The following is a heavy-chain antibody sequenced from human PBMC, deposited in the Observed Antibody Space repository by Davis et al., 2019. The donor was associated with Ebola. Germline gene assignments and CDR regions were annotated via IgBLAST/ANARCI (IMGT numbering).Heavy chain of an antibody. CDR2: IYYSGST. V-gene: IGHV4-59*08. CDR3: ARRPRGGVVVFDP. J-gene: IGHJ5*02. D-gene: IGHD2-15*01. CDR1: GGSISSYY. Sequence: SETLSLTCTVSGGSISSYYWSWIRQPPGKGLEWIGYIYYSGSTNYNPSLKSRVTISVDTSKNQFSLKLSSVTAADTAVYYCARRPRGGVVVFDPWGQGTLVTVSS.